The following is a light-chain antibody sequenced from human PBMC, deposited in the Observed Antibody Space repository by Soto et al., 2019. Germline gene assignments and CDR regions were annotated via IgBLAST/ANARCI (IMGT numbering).Light chain of an antibody. J-gene: IGKJ3*01. Sequence: IVLTQSPGTLSLSPGERATLSCRASQSISSSYLAWYQQKPGQAPRLLIYGASSRATGIPDRFSGSGSGTDFTLTISRLEPEDLAVYYCQPYAGSLFTFGPGTKVDIK. V-gene: IGKV3-20*01. CDR2: GAS. CDR3: QPYAGSLFT. CDR1: QSISSSY.